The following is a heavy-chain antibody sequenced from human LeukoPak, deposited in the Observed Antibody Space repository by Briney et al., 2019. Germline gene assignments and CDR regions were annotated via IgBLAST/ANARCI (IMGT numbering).Heavy chain of an antibody. D-gene: IGHD6-13*01. CDR1: GFTFSNYD. CDR3: ARRGSRGWYDS. CDR2: ISPSSLTT. J-gene: IGHJ5*01. Sequence: PGGSLRLSCAASGFTFSNYDMSWVRQAPGKGLECISAISPSSLTTYYTDSVKGRFTISRDNSKNTLYLQTNGLKVEDTAVYFCARRGSRGWYDSWGQGTVVTVAS. V-gene: IGHV3-23*01.